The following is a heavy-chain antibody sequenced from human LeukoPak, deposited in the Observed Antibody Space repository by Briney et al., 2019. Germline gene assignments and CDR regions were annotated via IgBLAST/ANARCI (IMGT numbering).Heavy chain of an antibody. J-gene: IGHJ4*02. Sequence: PGGSLRLSCAASGFTFSSCAMTGVRQAPGRGLEWVASITGDGTRTYYTDSVKGRFTISRDNSKNTLYLQMNSLRADETAIYYCASRPRADMGRLDYWGPGTLVTVST. CDR2: ITGDGTRT. CDR1: GFTFSSCA. CDR3: ASRPRADMGRLDY. D-gene: IGHD1-14*01. V-gene: IGHV3-23*01.